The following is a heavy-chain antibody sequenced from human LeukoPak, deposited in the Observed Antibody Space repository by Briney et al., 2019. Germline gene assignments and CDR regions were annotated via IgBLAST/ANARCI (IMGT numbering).Heavy chain of an antibody. CDR2: INPSGGST. V-gene: IGHV1-46*01. Sequence: ASVKVSCKASGYTFTSHYMHWVRQAPGQGLEWMGIINPSGGSTSYAQKFQGRVTMTRDTSISTAYMELSRLRSDDTAVYYCARSSGYSYTKDDYWGQGTLVTVSS. CDR1: GYTFTSHY. J-gene: IGHJ4*02. D-gene: IGHD3-22*01. CDR3: ARSSGYSYTKDDY.